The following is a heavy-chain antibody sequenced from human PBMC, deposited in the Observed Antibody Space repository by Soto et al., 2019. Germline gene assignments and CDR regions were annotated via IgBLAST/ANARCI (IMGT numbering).Heavy chain of an antibody. V-gene: IGHV1-18*01. J-gene: IGHJ5*02. CDR2: ISAYNGNT. Sequence: QVQLVQSGAEVKKPGASVKVSCKASGYTFTSYGISWVRQAPGQGLEWMGWISAYNGNTNYAQKLQGRVTMTTDTSTSTAYMELRSLRSDDTAVYYCARGDQPRVRGVIFPSWFDPWGQGTLVTGSS. D-gene: IGHD3-10*01. CDR1: GYTFTSYG. CDR3: ARGDQPRVRGVIFPSWFDP.